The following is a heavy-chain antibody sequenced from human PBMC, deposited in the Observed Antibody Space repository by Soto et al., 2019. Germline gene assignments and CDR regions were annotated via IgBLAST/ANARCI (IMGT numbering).Heavy chain of an antibody. CDR3: ARAPGSGSFNPRTQYFQH. Sequence: SETLSLTCTVSGGSISSGDYYWSWIRQPPGKGLEWIGYIYYSGSTYYNPSLKSRVTISVDTSKNQFSLKLSSVTAADTAVYYCARAPGSGSFNPRTQYFQHWGQGTLVTVS. J-gene: IGHJ1*01. V-gene: IGHV4-30-4*01. CDR1: GGSISSGDYY. CDR2: IYYSGST. D-gene: IGHD3-10*01.